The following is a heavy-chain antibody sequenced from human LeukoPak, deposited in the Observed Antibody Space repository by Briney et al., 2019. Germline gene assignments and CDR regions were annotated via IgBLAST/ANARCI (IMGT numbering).Heavy chain of an antibody. CDR2: ISLRGLT. CDR1: GGSISGTNW. CDR3: SRESGPFSPFGF. V-gene: IGHV4-4*02. Sequence: SETLSLTCGVSGGSISGTNWWSWVRKPPGQGLEWIGEISLRGLTNYNPSLRGRLTMSLDESKNQVSLNLTSVTAAATAVYYCSRESGPFSPFGFWGQGTLVSVHS. J-gene: IGHJ4*02. D-gene: IGHD1-26*01.